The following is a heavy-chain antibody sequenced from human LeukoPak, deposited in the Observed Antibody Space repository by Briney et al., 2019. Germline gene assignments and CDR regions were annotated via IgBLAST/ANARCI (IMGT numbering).Heavy chain of an antibody. CDR2: IYYSGST. J-gene: IGHJ5*02. Sequence: SETLSLTCTVSGGSISSSSYYWGWIRQPPGKGLEWIGSIYYSGSTYYNPSLKSRVTISVDTSKNQFSLKLSFVTAADTAVYYCASGGSGSYYYNWFDPWGQGTLVTVSS. CDR3: ASGGSGSYYYNWFDP. CDR1: GGSISSSSYY. D-gene: IGHD3-10*01. V-gene: IGHV4-39*01.